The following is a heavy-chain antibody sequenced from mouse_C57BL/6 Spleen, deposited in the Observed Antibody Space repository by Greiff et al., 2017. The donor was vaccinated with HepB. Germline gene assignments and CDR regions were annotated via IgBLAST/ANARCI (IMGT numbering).Heavy chain of an antibody. Sequence: DVKLVESGGGLVKPGGSLKLSCAASGFTFSSYAMSWVRQTPEKRLEWVATISDGGSYTYYPDNVKGRFTISRDNAKNNLYLQMSHLKSEDTAMYYCASVYGNYAMDYWGQGTSVTVSS. CDR1: GFTFSSYA. CDR3: ASVYGNYAMDY. D-gene: IGHD2-1*01. CDR2: ISDGGSYT. V-gene: IGHV5-4*03. J-gene: IGHJ4*01.